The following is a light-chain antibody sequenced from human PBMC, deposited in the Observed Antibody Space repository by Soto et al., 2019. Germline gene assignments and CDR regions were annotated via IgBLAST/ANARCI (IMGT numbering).Light chain of an antibody. CDR3: QQRSNWPPWT. Sequence: EIVLTQSPATLSLSPGERATLSCRASQSVGSYLAWYQHKPGQAPRLLISDASNRATGIPARFSGSGSETDFTLTISSLEPEDFAVYYCQQRSNWPPWTFGQGTKVDIK. CDR1: QSVGSY. J-gene: IGKJ1*01. V-gene: IGKV3-11*01. CDR2: DAS.